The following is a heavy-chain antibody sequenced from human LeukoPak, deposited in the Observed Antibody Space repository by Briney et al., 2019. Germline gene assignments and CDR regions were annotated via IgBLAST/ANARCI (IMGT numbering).Heavy chain of an antibody. CDR1: GYTFTSYD. CDR3: ASSSKYQLLYYYYYYGMDV. J-gene: IGHJ6*02. V-gene: IGHV1-8*01. Sequence: ASVKVSCKASGYTFTSYDINWVRQATGQGLEWMGWMNPNSGNTGYAQKFQGRVTMTRNTSISTAYMELSSLRSEDTAVYYCASSSKYQLLYYYYYYGMDVWGQGPRSPSP. CDR2: MNPNSGNT. D-gene: IGHD2-2*01.